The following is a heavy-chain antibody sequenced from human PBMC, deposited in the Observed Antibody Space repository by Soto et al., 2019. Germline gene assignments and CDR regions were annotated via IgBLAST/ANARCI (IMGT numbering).Heavy chain of an antibody. CDR2: ISGSGGST. CDR1: GFTFSSYA. CDR3: AKGAYDYIWGSFDY. D-gene: IGHD3-16*01. V-gene: IGHV3-23*01. J-gene: IGHJ4*02. Sequence: EVQLLESGGGLVQPGGSLRLSCAASGFTFSSYAMSWVRQAPGKGLEWVSAISGSGGSTCYADSVKGRFTISRDNSKNTLYLQMNSVRAEYTAVYYCAKGAYDYIWGSFDYWGQGTLVTVSS.